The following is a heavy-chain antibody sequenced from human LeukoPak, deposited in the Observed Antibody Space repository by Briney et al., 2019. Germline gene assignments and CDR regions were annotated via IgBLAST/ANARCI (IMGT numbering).Heavy chain of an antibody. V-gene: IGHV1-2*02. CDR1: GYTFTGYY. CDR3: ASGRGRFPQSNQDAENEAFDY. D-gene: IGHD2-15*01. J-gene: IGHJ4*02. Sequence: ASVKVSCKASGYTFTGYYMHWVRQAPGQGLEWMGWINPNSGGTNYAQKFQGRVTMTRDTSISTAYMELSRLRSDDTAVYYCASGRGRFPQSNQDAENEAFDYWGQGTLVTVSS. CDR2: INPNSGGT.